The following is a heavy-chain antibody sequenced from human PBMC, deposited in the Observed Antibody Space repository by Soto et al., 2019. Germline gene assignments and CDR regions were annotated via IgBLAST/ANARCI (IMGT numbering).Heavy chain of an antibody. CDR3: ASWSNWNPLYYDGLDV. Sequence: QVQLLQSGAEVKKPGSSVKVSCKVSGGAFNNYALNWVRHGPGQGLEWLGGIIPLHNISNYSLKFLGRVTVNADIYSTTVYMELNSLTSDDTATYYCASWSNWNPLYYDGLDVWGQGNTVTVSS. CDR2: IIPLHNIS. V-gene: IGHV1-69*09. D-gene: IGHD1-20*01. CDR1: GGAFNNYA. J-gene: IGHJ6*02.